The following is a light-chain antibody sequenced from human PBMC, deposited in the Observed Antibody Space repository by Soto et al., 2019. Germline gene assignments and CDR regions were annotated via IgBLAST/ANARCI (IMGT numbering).Light chain of an antibody. CDR3: KNLDSAAFT. CDR1: QDISNY. CDR2: AAS. Sequence: DIQMTQSPPSLSASVGDRVTITCRASQDISNYLAWYQQRPGKVPRLLIYAASTLQSGVPSRFSASGSETDFTLTISRLLPEDVATYYCKNLDSAAFTFGPGTKVDIK. J-gene: IGKJ3*01. V-gene: IGKV1-27*01.